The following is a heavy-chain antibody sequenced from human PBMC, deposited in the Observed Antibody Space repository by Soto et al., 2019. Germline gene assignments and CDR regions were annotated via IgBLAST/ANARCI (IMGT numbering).Heavy chain of an antibody. CDR1: GFTFSSYS. V-gene: IGHV3-74*01. Sequence: TGGSLRLSCAASGFTFSSYSMNWVRQAPGKGLEWVSRINTNGSSTSYADSVKGRFTISRDNAKNTLYLQMNSLRVEDTAMYYCAKRGVDTFGLSYWGQGTLVTVSS. D-gene: IGHD3-10*01. CDR2: INTNGSST. CDR3: AKRGVDTFGLSY. J-gene: IGHJ4*02.